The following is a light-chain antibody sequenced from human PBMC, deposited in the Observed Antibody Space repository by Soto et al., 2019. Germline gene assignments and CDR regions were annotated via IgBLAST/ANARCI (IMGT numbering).Light chain of an antibody. CDR2: AAS. CDR3: QQANSFPFT. J-gene: IGKJ3*01. Sequence: DIQMTQSPSSVSASIGDRVTITCRASQIIGSWLAWYQQKPGIAPTLLIYAASSLQSGVPSRFSGSGSVSDFTLTITSLQAEDSATYYCQQANSFPFTFGPGTKVDIK. CDR1: QIIGSW. V-gene: IGKV1-12*02.